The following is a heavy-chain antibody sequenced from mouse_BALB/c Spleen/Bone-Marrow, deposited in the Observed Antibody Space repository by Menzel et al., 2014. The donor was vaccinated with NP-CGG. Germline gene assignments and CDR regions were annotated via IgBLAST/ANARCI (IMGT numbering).Heavy chain of an antibody. D-gene: IGHD1-1*01. CDR2: ISPGSGST. J-gene: IGHJ1*01. Sequence: QVQLNESGAELMKPGASVKISCKATGYTFSSYWIEWVKQRLGHGLEWTGEISPGSGSTNYNEKFKGKATFTADTSSNTAYMQLSSLTSEDSAVYYWAEEDGLWYFDVWGAGTTVTVSS. CDR3: AEEDGLWYFDV. V-gene: IGHV1-9*01. CDR1: GYTFSSYW.